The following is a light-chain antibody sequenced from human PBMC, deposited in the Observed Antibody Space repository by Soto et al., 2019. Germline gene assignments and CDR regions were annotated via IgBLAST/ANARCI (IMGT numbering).Light chain of an antibody. Sequence: DIQMTPSPSTLSASVGDRVTITCRASQSINSWLAWYQQKPGKGPTLLIYRASRLESGVPSRFSGSGSGTEFALTISSLQPADFATYYCQQYETYSWTFGQGTKVDIK. CDR3: QQYETYSWT. J-gene: IGKJ1*01. CDR1: QSINSW. V-gene: IGKV1-5*03. CDR2: RAS.